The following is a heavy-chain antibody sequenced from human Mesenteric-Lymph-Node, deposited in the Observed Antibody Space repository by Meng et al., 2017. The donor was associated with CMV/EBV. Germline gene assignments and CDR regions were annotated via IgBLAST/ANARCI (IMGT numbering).Heavy chain of an antibody. CDR1: GYTFTGYY. CDR2: INPNSGGT. V-gene: IGHV1-2*02. J-gene: IGHJ4*02. CDR3: ARVGSRDGYNPGGY. D-gene: IGHD5-24*01. Sequence: ASVKVSCKASGYTFTGYYMHWVRQAPGQGLEWMGWINPNSGGTNYAQKLQGRVTMTTDTSTSTAYMELRSLRSDDTAVYYCARVGSRDGYNPGGYWGQGTLVTVSS.